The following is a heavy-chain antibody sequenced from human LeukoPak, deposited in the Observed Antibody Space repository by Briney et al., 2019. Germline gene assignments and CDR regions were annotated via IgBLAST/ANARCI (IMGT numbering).Heavy chain of an antibody. V-gene: IGHV1-18*01. CDR2: ISAYNGNT. CDR1: GYTFTSYG. D-gene: IGHD2-2*02. CDR3: ARDLGCSSTSCYISGGFDY. J-gene: IGHJ4*02. Sequence: ASVKVSCKASGYTFTSYGISWVRQAPGQGLEWMGWISAYNGNTNYAQKLQGRVTMTTDTSTSTAYMELRSLRSDDTAVYYCARDLGCSSTSCYISGGFDYWGQGTLVTVSS.